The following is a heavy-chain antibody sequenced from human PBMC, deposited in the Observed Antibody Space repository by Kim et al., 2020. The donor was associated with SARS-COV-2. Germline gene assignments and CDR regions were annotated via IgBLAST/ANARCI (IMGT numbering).Heavy chain of an antibody. CDR3: AIIDNGVDV. D-gene: IGHD1-26*01. Sequence: GGSLRLSCAASTFIFRSNLMTWVRQVPGERLEWVANIQRDGSQKSYMDSVKGRFTISRDIAKTSLSLQMDSLRVEDTAIYYCAIIDNGVDVWGQGTTV. J-gene: IGHJ6*02. V-gene: IGHV3-7*03. CDR2: IQRDGSQK. CDR1: TFIFRSNL.